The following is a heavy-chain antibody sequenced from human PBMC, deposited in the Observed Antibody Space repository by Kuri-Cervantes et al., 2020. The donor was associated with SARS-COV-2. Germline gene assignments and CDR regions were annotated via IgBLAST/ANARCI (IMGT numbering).Heavy chain of an antibody. Sequence: LRLSCTVSGGSISSGDYYWSWIRQPPGKGLEWIGYIYYSGSTYYNPSLKSRVTISVDTSKNQFSLKLSSVTAADTAVYYCARNLVWFGELLYPPAGAFDIWGQGTMVTVSS. J-gene: IGHJ3*02. V-gene: IGHV4-30-4*08. CDR1: GGSISSGDYY. CDR3: ARNLVWFGELLYPPAGAFDI. D-gene: IGHD3-10*01. CDR2: IYYSGST.